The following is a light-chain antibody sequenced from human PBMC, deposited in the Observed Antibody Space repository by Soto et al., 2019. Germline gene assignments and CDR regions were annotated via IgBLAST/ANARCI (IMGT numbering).Light chain of an antibody. J-gene: IGKJ4*01. CDR2: SGS. CDR1: QSLLHSNGYNY. CDR3: MQALQSRT. V-gene: IGKV2-28*01. Sequence: DIVMTQSPLSLPVTPGESASISCRSSQSLLHSNGYNYLDWYLQKPGQSPQLLIYSGSNRASGVPDRFSGSGSGTDFALKISRVEAEDVGVYYCMQALQSRTFGGGTKVEIK.